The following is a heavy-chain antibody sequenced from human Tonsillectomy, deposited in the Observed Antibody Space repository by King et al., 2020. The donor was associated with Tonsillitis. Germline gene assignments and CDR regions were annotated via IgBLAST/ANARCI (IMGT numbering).Heavy chain of an antibody. CDR3: AREVYYDSTGSLDY. Sequence: VQLVESGAEVKKPGASVKVSCKASGYTFSGYYIHWLRQAPGQGLEWMGYINPNSDGTNYAQKVQGRVTMTRDTSVSTAYMELSRLRSDDTAVYYCAREVYYDSTGSLDYWGQGTLVTVSS. CDR2: INPNSDGT. V-gene: IGHV1-2*02. J-gene: IGHJ4*02. CDR1: GYTFSGYY. D-gene: IGHD3-22*01.